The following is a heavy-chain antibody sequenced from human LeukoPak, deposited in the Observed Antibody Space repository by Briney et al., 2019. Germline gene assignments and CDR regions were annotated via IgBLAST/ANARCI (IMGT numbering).Heavy chain of an antibody. CDR2: ISAYNGNT. Sequence: APVKVSCKASGYTFTSYGISWVRQAPGQGLEWMGWISAYNGNTNYAQKLQGRVTMTTDTSTSTAYMELRSLRSDDTAVYYCAREGYSSSSVAFDIWGQGTMVTVSS. V-gene: IGHV1-18*01. J-gene: IGHJ3*02. CDR1: GYTFTSYG. D-gene: IGHD6-6*01. CDR3: AREGYSSSSVAFDI.